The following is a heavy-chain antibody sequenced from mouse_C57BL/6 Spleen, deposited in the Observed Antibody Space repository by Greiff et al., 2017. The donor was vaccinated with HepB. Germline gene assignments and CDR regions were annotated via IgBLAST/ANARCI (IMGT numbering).Heavy chain of an antibody. Sequence: EVQVVESGGGLVQPGGSMKLSCVASGFTFSNYWMNWVRQSPEKGLEWVAQIRLKSDNYATHYAESVKGRFTISRDDSKSSVYLQMNNLRAEDTGIYYCTVIYYDYGEAWFAYWGQGTLVTVSA. J-gene: IGHJ3*01. V-gene: IGHV6-3*01. CDR2: IRLKSDNYAT. D-gene: IGHD2-4*01. CDR3: TVIYYDYGEAWFAY. CDR1: GFTFSNYW.